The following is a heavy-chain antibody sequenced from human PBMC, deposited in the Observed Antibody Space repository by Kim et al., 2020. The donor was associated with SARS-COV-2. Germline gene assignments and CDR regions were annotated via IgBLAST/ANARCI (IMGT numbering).Heavy chain of an antibody. D-gene: IGHD5-12*01. CDR1: GFTFSSYA. V-gene: IGHV3-30*04. J-gene: IGHJ4*02. Sequence: GGSLRLSCAASGFTFSSYAMHWVRQAPGKGLEWVAVISYDGSNKYYADSVKGRFTISRDNSKNTLYLQMNSLRAEDTAVYYCASEVRADGYNSCFDYWGQGTLVTVSS. CDR2: ISYDGSNK. CDR3: ASEVRADGYNSCFDY.